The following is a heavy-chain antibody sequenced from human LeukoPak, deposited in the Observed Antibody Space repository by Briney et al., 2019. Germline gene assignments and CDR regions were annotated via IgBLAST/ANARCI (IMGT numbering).Heavy chain of an antibody. J-gene: IGHJ5*02. CDR3: ARGANWFDP. Sequence: SETLSLTCTVSGGSISSGGYYWSWIRQPPGKGLEWIGYIYHSGSTYYNPSLKSRVTISVDRSKNQFSLKLSSVTAADTAVYYCARGANWFDPWGQGTLVTVSS. V-gene: IGHV4-30-2*01. CDR2: IYHSGST. CDR1: GGSISSGGYY.